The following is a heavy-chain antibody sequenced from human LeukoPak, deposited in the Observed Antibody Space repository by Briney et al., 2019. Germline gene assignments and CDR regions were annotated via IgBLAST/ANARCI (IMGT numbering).Heavy chain of an antibody. J-gene: IGHJ6*02. Sequence: GWSVTLSCLASGFTVSNYYLSWVRPAPGKGLDGVAFIYSCGSTYYADSVKGRFTIYRDNSKTTLYLQMNSLRDENTAVYYCARNLGYCSSTSGQYGMDVWGQGTTVTVSS. D-gene: IGHD2-2*01. CDR1: GFTVSNYY. CDR2: IYSCGST. V-gene: IGHV3-66*01. CDR3: ARNLGYCSSTSGQYGMDV.